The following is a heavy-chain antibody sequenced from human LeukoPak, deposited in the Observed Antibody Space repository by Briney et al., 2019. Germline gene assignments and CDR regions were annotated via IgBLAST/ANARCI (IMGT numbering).Heavy chain of an antibody. CDR3: ARDPEDDFDI. CDR1: GFTFSRYS. Sequence: KSGGSLRLSCAASGFTFSRYSMNWVRQAPGKGLEWVSFISSTSTYIYYADSVKGRFTISRDNAKTSVYLQMNSVRAEDAAVYYCARDPEDDFDIWGQGTMVTVSS. J-gene: IGHJ3*02. V-gene: IGHV3-21*06. CDR2: ISSTSTYI.